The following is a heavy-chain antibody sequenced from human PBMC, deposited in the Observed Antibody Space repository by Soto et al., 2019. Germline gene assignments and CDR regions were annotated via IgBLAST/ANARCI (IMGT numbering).Heavy chain of an antibody. Sequence: EVQLVESGGGLVKPGGSLRLSCAASGFTFSNAWMSWVRQAPGKGLEWVGRIKSKTDGGTTDYAAPVKGRFTISRDDSKNTLYLQMNSLKTEDTAVYYCTTTSRVVAASYYYYYMDVWGKGTTVTVSS. CDR1: GFTFSNAW. CDR3: TTTSRVVAASYYYYYMDV. V-gene: IGHV3-15*01. J-gene: IGHJ6*03. CDR2: IKSKTDGGTT. D-gene: IGHD2-15*01.